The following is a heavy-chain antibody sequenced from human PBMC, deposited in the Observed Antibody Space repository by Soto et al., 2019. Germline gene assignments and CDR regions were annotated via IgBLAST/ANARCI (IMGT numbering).Heavy chain of an antibody. CDR1: GGSFSGYY. D-gene: IGHD4-4*01. V-gene: IGHV4-34*01. Sequence: SETLSLTCAVYGGSFSGYYWSWIRQPPGKGLEWIGEINHSGSTNYNPSLKSRVTISVDTSKNQFSLKLSSVTAADTVVYYCAGRPSNYVSWWFDPWGQGTLVTVS. CDR2: INHSGST. J-gene: IGHJ5*02. CDR3: AGRPSNYVSWWFDP.